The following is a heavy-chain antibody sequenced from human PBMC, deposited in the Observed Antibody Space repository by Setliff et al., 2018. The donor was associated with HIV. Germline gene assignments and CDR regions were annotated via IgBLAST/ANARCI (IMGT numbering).Heavy chain of an antibody. J-gene: IGHJ3*02. V-gene: IGHV1-46*01. Sequence: ASVKVSCKASGYTFTSYYMHWVRQAPGQGLEWMGIINPSGGSTSYEKKFQGRVTMTRDTSTSTVYMELSSLRSEDTAVYYCATEVGMDIGAFDIWGQGTMVTVS. CDR1: GYTFTSYY. CDR3: ATEVGMDIGAFDI. D-gene: IGHD5-12*01. CDR2: INPSGGST.